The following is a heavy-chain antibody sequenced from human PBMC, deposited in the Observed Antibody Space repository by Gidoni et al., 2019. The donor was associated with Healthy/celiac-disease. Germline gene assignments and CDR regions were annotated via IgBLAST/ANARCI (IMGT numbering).Heavy chain of an antibody. Sequence: GMSWVRQAPGKGLEWVSGINWNGGSTGYADSVKGRFTISRDNAKNSLYLQMNSLRAEDTALYYCAREVGYYGMDVWGQGTTVTVSS. V-gene: IGHV3-20*03. CDR3: AREVGYYGMDV. J-gene: IGHJ6*02. CDR1: G. CDR2: INWNGGST.